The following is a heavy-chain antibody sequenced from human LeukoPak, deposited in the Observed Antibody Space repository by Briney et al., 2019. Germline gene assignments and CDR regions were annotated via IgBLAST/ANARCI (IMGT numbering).Heavy chain of an antibody. V-gene: IGHV3-72*01. J-gene: IGHJ4*02. CDR1: GFNFNDHY. CDR2: TRDKAAGYTT. Sequence: GGSLRLSCAASGFNFNDHYMDWVRQAPGKGLEWVGRTRDKAAGYTTEYAASVRGRFTVSRDDAKKSVYLQMNSLKAEDPAVYYCVASSMRPGDPDYWGQGTLVTVSS. D-gene: IGHD4-17*01. CDR3: VASSMRPGDPDY.